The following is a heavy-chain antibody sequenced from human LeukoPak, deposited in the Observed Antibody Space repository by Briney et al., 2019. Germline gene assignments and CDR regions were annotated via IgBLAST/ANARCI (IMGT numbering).Heavy chain of an antibody. V-gene: IGHV4-34*01. Sequence: PSETLSLTCAVYVGSFSGYYWSWIRQPPGKGLEWIGEINHSGSTNYNPSLKSRVTISVVTSKNQFSLKLSSVTAADTAVYYCASGPRFAYWGQGTLVTVSS. CDR2: INHSGST. CDR1: VGSFSGYY. CDR3: ASGPRFAY. J-gene: IGHJ4*02.